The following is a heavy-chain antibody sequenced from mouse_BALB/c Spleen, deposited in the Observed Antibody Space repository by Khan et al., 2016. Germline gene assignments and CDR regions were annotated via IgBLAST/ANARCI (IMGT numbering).Heavy chain of an antibody. D-gene: IGHD6-1*01. CDR1: GFTFSSYG. Sequence: EVELVESGGGLVQPGGSLKLSCAATGFTFSSYGMSWVRQTPDKRLELVATINSNGGSTYYPDSVKGRFTISRDNAKNTLYLQMSSLKSEDTAMYYCAREKPPYYLDYWGQGTTLTVSS. J-gene: IGHJ2*01. CDR3: AREKPPYYLDY. V-gene: IGHV5-6-3*01. CDR2: INSNGGST.